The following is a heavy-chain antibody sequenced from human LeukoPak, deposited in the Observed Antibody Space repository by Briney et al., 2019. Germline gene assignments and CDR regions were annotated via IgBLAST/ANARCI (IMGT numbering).Heavy chain of an antibody. J-gene: IGHJ5*02. D-gene: IGHD3-10*01. Sequence: PGGSLRLSCAASGFTFSTYWMTWVRQAPGKGLEGVANIKEDGSEKYYVDSVKGRFTISRDNAKNSLYLEMNSLRDEDTAVHYSRRSLMSWGQGTLVTVSS. CDR1: GFTFSTYW. CDR3: RRSLMS. V-gene: IGHV3-7*03. CDR2: IKEDGSEK.